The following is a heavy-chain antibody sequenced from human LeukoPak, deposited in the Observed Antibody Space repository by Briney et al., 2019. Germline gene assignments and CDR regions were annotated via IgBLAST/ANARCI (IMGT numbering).Heavy chain of an antibody. CDR1: GYTFTSYG. CDR3: ARDGTGSASSSWDFDY. J-gene: IGHJ4*02. D-gene: IGHD6-13*01. CDR2: ISAYNGNT. V-gene: IGHV1-18*01. Sequence: ASVKVSCKASGYTFTSYGISWVRQAPGQGLEWMGWISAYNGNTNYAQKLQGRVTMTTDTSTSTAYTELRSLRSDDTAVYYCARDGTGSASSSWDFDYWGQGTLVTVSS.